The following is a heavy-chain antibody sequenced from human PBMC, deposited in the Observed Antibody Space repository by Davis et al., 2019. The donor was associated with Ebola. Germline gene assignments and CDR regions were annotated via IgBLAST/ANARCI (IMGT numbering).Heavy chain of an antibody. CDR2: IYPGDSDT. Sequence: GESLKISCTGSGYSFFRYWIGWVRQMPGKGLEWMGIIYPGDSDTRYSPSFQGQVTISVDKSISTAYLQWSSLKASDSAMYYCARGGQQLGYFDYWGQGTLVTVSS. D-gene: IGHD6-13*01. J-gene: IGHJ4*02. CDR1: GYSFFRYW. CDR3: ARGGQQLGYFDY. V-gene: IGHV5-51*01.